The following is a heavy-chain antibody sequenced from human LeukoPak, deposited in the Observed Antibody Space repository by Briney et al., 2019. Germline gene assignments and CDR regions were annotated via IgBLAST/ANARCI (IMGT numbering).Heavy chain of an antibody. J-gene: IGHJ4*02. D-gene: IGHD3-16*01. V-gene: IGHV3-23*01. Sequence: PGGSLRLSCAASGFTFSSYAMNWVRQAPGKGLEWVSHISGSGISTYYADSVKGRFTFSRDNSKNTVSLQMESLRAEDTALYCAKDYAVGSIDYWGQGTLVTVSS. CDR1: GFTFSSYA. CDR3: AKDYAVGSIDY. CDR2: ISGSGIST.